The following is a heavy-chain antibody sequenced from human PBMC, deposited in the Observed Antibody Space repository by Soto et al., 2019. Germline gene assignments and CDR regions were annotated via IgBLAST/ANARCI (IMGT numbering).Heavy chain of an antibody. V-gene: IGHV3-23*01. J-gene: IGHJ5*02. D-gene: IGHD3-3*01. Sequence: GGSLRLSCAASGFTFSSYWMSWVRQAPGKGLEWVSAISGSGGSTYYADSVKGRFTISRDNSKNTLYLQMNSLRAEDTAVYYCAKGRVLRFLEWLSPPHWFDPWGQGTLVTVS. CDR1: GFTFSSYW. CDR2: ISGSGGST. CDR3: AKGRVLRFLEWLSPPHWFDP.